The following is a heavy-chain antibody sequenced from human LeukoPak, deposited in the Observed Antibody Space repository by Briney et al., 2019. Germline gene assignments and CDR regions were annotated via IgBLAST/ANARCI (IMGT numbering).Heavy chain of an antibody. Sequence: PSETLSLTCTVSGASISTYYWSWIRQPPGKGLEWIAFISYSGYANYNPSLKSRVIISVDTSKNQFSLNLSSVTAADTALYYCARRSLVGARTFYFDYWGPGTLATVSS. V-gene: IGHV4-59*01. CDR1: GASISTYY. CDR2: ISYSGYA. CDR3: ARRSLVGARTFYFDY. D-gene: IGHD1-26*01. J-gene: IGHJ4*02.